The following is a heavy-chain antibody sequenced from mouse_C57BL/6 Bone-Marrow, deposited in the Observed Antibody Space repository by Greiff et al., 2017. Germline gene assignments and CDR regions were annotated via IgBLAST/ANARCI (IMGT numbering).Heavy chain of an antibody. V-gene: IGHV5-4*01. J-gene: IGHJ1*03. CDR1: GFTFSSYA. CDR2: ISDGGSYT. CDR3: ARVTTAFDV. D-gene: IGHD1-2*01. Sequence: EVQGVESGGGLVKPGGSLKLSCAASGFTFSSYAMSWVRQTPEKRLEWVATISDGGSYTYYPDNVKGRFTISRDNAKNNLYLQMSHLKSEDTAMYYCARVTTAFDVWGTGTTVTVSS.